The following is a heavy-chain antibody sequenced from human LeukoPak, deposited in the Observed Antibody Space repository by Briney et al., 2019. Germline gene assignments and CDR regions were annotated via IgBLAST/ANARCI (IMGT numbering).Heavy chain of an antibody. V-gene: IGHV3-7*01. Sequence: GGSLRLSCAASGITFSSYWMSWVRQAPGKGLEWVANIKQDGSEKYYVDSVKGRFTISRDNAKNSLYLQMSSLRAEDTAVYYCARDTYDSSGYYAHLDYWGQGTLVTVSS. D-gene: IGHD3-22*01. CDR3: ARDTYDSSGYYAHLDY. J-gene: IGHJ4*02. CDR1: GITFSSYW. CDR2: IKQDGSEK.